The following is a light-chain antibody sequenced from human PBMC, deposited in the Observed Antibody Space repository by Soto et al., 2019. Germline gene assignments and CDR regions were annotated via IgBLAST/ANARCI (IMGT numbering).Light chain of an antibody. Sequence: EIVMTQSPATLSVSPGERATLSCRASQSISTEFAWYQQKPGQPPRLLIYSASTRATGVPARFTGSGSGLEFALTICGLQAEDFAVYYCQQGHNWPLTFGQGTRLEI. J-gene: IGKJ2*01. CDR2: SAS. V-gene: IGKV3-15*01. CDR3: QQGHNWPLT. CDR1: QSISTE.